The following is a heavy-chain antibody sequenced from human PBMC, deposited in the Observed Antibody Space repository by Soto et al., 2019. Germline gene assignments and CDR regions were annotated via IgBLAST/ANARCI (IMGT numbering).Heavy chain of an antibody. CDR3: AHVGVYGLLTFDH. Sequence: QITLKESGPTLVRPAQTLTLTCAFSGFSLTTYDMGVAWIPQPPGKALEWLALLYWDNDKRYSLSPTDRPAVSKDTSINEVVLKITDSNPADTATYYCAHVGVYGLLTFDHCGSVILVTVSS. D-gene: IGHD3-9*01. V-gene: IGHV2-5*02. CDR2: LYWDNDK. CDR1: GFSLTTYDMG. J-gene: IGHJ4*02.